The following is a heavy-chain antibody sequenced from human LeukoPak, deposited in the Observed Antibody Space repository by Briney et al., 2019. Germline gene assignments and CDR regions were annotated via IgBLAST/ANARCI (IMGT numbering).Heavy chain of an antibody. V-gene: IGHV4-59*01. CDR1: GGSMSSYY. D-gene: IGHD1-14*01. J-gene: IGHJ4*02. CDR2: VYYTGSS. CDR3: ARTRTLAYFDY. Sequence: SETLSLTCTVSGGSMSSYYWSWVRQPPGKGLEWIGYVYYTGSSNYNPSLKSRVTISADTSENQFSLKLSSVTAAGTAVYYCARTRTLAYFDYWGQGTLVTVSS.